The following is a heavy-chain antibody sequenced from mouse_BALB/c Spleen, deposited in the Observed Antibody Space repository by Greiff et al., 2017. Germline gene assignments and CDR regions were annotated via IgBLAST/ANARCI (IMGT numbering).Heavy chain of an antibody. CDR3: ARDQGDYYGYDAMDY. CDR2: IWAGGST. CDR1: GFSLTSYG. D-gene: IGHD1-2*01. J-gene: IGHJ4*01. V-gene: IGHV2-9*02. Sequence: QVQLQQSGPGLVAPSQSLSITCTVSGFSLTSYGVHWVRQPPGKGLEWLGVIWAGGSTNYNSALMSRLSISKDNSKSQVFLKMNSLQTDDTAMYYCARDQGDYYGYDAMDYWGQGTSVTVSS.